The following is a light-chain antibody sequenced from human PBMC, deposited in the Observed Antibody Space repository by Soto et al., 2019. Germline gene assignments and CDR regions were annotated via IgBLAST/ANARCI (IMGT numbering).Light chain of an antibody. CDR2: GAS. V-gene: IGKV3-20*01. CDR1: QSVTGSY. Sequence: EIVLTQSPGTLSLSPGERATLSCRASQSVTGSYLAWYQQKPGQAPRLLIYGASSRATGIPDRFSGSGSGTDFTLTISRLEPEDFAVYYYQQYGSSPLTFGGGTKVEIK. J-gene: IGKJ4*01. CDR3: QQYGSSPLT.